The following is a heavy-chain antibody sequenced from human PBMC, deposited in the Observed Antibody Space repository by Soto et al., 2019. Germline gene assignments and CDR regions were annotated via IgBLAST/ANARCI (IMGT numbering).Heavy chain of an antibody. J-gene: IGHJ6*02. CDR3: ATQMATTTSHYYYYHGIDV. Sequence: WASVKVSCKASGYTFTSYGISWVRQAPGQGLEWMGWISAYNGNTNYAQKLQGRVTMTTDTSTSTAYMELRSLRSDDTAGYYCATQMATTTSHYYYYHGIDVWRQGTTFTVSS. D-gene: IGHD1-1*01. CDR1: GYTFTSYG. V-gene: IGHV1-18*01. CDR2: ISAYNGNT.